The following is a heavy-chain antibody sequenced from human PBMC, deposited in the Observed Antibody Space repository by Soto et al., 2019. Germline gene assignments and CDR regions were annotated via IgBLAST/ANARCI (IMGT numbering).Heavy chain of an antibody. Sequence: GGSLRLSCAASGFTFSSFAMIWVRQVPGKGLEWVSVTSGSGARTSYADSGKGRFTISRDNSKNTLYLQMNSLRAEDTAVYYCAKERRLERADFDHWGQGTLVTVSS. CDR3: AKERRLERADFDH. J-gene: IGHJ4*02. D-gene: IGHD1-1*01. CDR1: GFTFSSFA. V-gene: IGHV3-23*01. CDR2: TSGSGART.